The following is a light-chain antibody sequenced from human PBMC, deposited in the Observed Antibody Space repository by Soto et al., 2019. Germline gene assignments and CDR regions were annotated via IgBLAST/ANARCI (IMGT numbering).Light chain of an antibody. J-gene: IGKJ4*01. CDR3: QQYGRLPLS. CDR1: QSLTNSF. Sequence: EILLTQSPGTLSLSPGDRATLSCRASQSLTNSFLAWYQQQPGQAPRLLISGASIRATGIPDRFSGSGSGTDFTLTISRLEPEDFAVYFCQQYGRLPLSFGGGTKVEIK. CDR2: GAS. V-gene: IGKV3-20*01.